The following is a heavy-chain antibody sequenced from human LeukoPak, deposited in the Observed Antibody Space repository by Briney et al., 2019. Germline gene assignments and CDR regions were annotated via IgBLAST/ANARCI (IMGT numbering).Heavy chain of an antibody. Sequence: GGSLRLSCAASGFTFTTYSMTWVRQAPGKGLEWVSAFSGSGGSTYYADSVKGRFTISRDNSKNTLYLQMDSLRAEDTAVYYCAKRPSTSWYDDAFDIWGQGTMVTVSS. J-gene: IGHJ3*02. CDR1: GFTFTTYS. CDR2: FSGSGGST. D-gene: IGHD6-13*01. V-gene: IGHV3-23*01. CDR3: AKRPSTSWYDDAFDI.